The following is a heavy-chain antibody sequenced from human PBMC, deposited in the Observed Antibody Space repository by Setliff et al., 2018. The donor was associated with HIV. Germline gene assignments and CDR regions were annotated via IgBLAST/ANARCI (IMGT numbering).Heavy chain of an antibody. D-gene: IGHD2-2*01. Sequence: GASVKVSCKVSGYTLTELSRHWVRQAPGKGLEWMGGLDPKDGKAMYAQKFQGRVTIARDTSASTAYMELRSLRSDDTAVYYCARVSEKYHYFNYWGQGTLVTVSS. CDR1: GYTLTELS. CDR2: LDPKDGKA. CDR3: ARVSEKYHYFNY. J-gene: IGHJ4*02. V-gene: IGHV1-24*01.